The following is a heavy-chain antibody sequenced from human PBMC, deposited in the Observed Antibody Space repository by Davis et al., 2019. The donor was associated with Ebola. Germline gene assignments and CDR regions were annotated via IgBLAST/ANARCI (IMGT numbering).Heavy chain of an antibody. V-gene: IGHV1-18*01. D-gene: IGHD1-14*01. J-gene: IGHJ6*02. CDR3: ARLPESSWVDGMDV. CDR1: GYTFTNYG. Sequence: AASVKVSCKASGYTFTNYGISWVRQAPGQGLEWMGWISAYKGNTNYAEKLQGRVTMTTDTSTSTAYMELRSLRSDDTAVYYCARLPESSWVDGMDVWGQGTTVTVSS. CDR2: ISAYKGNT.